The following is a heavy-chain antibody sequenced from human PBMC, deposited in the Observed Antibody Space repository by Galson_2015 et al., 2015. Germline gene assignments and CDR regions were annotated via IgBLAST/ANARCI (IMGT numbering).Heavy chain of an antibody. Sequence: SETLSLTCTASGGSISSSSYYWGWIRQPPGKGLEWIGSIYYSGSTYYNPSLKSRVTISVDTSKNQFSLKLSSVTAADTAVYYCARNQGGNYFDYWGQGTLVTVSS. D-gene: IGHD1-14*01. CDR2: IYYSGST. J-gene: IGHJ4*02. CDR1: GGSISSSSYY. CDR3: ARNQGGNYFDY. V-gene: IGHV4-39*07.